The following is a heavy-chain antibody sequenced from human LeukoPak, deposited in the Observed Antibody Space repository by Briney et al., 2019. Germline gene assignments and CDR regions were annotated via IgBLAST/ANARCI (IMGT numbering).Heavy chain of an antibody. Sequence: SETLSLTCTVSGGSISSYYWSWIRQPAGKGLEWIGEINHSGSTNYNPSLKSRVTISVDTSKNQFSLKLTSVTAADTAVYYCARGGRRTHYYGSGTGGYFDLWGRGTLVTVSS. CDR1: GGSISSYY. CDR2: INHSGST. D-gene: IGHD3-10*01. V-gene: IGHV4-34*01. J-gene: IGHJ2*01. CDR3: ARGGRRTHYYGSGTGGYFDL.